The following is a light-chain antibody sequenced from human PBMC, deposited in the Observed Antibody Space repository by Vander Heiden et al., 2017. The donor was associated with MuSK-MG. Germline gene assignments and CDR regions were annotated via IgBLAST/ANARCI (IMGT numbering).Light chain of an antibody. CDR3: TSFSVTTVLV. Sequence: ALTQSASVSGPAGQSITISCTGTISDVGGYNFVSWYQQRPGTAPQLFIYDVTTRPSGVSNRFSGSKSGDTASLTISGLHSDDEAVYYCTSFSVTTVLVFGGGTTVTVL. CDR1: ISDVGGYNF. V-gene: IGLV2-14*03. J-gene: IGLJ2*01. CDR2: DVT.